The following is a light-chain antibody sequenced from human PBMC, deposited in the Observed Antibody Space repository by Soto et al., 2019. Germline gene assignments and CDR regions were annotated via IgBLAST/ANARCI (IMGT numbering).Light chain of an antibody. J-gene: IGLJ1*01. CDR1: KLGDKY. CDR3: QAWDSSTGGGVYV. CDR2: QDS. V-gene: IGLV3-1*01. Sequence: SYELTQPPSVSVSPGQTASITCSGDKLGDKYACWYQQKPGQSPVLVIYQDSKRPSGIPERFSGSNSGNTATLTISGTQAMDEADYYCQAWDSSTGGGVYVFGTGTQLTVL.